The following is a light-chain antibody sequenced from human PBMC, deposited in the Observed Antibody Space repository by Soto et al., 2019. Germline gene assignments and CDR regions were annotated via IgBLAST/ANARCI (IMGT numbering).Light chain of an antibody. CDR1: QSVSSY. Sequence: EIVLTQSPATLSLSPGERATLSCRASQSVSSYFDWYQQKPGQAPRLLIYDASNRATGITARFSGSGSGTDFTLTISSLEPEDSAVYYCQQARTFGQGTKVEIK. V-gene: IGKV3-11*01. CDR3: QQART. J-gene: IGKJ1*01. CDR2: DAS.